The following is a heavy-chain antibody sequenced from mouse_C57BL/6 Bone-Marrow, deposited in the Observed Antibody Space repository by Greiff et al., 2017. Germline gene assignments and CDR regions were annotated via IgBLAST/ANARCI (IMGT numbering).Heavy chain of an antibody. CDR3: ARGLLENYFDY. V-gene: IGHV2-2*01. D-gene: IGHD2-3*01. Sequence: QVHVKQSGPGLVQPSQSLSITCTVSGFSLTSYGVHWVRQSPGKGLEWLGVIWSGGSTDYNAAFISRLSISKDNSKSQVFFKMNSLQADDTAIYYCARGLLENYFDYWGQGTTLTVSS. CDR1: GFSLTSYG. J-gene: IGHJ2*01. CDR2: IWSGGST.